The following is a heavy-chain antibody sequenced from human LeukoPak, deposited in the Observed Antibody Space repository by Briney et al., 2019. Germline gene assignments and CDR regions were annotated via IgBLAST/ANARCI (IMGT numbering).Heavy chain of an antibody. CDR2: IYSGGST. CDR1: GFSVSSNH. V-gene: IGHV3-53*01. Sequence: GGSLRLSCAASGFSVSSNHMSWVRQAPGKGLEWVSVIYSGGSTYYADSVKGRFTISRDNSKNTLCLQVNSLRAEDTAVYYCARDRGSSWTYSFDYWGQGTLVTVSS. D-gene: IGHD6-13*01. J-gene: IGHJ4*02. CDR3: ARDRGSSWTYSFDY.